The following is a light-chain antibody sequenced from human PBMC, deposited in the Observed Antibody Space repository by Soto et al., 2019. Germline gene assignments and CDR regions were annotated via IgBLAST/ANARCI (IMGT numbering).Light chain of an antibody. CDR1: QDISMF. CDR3: QQYAILPGT. V-gene: IGKV1-33*01. CDR2: GAS. J-gene: IGKJ4*01. Sequence: DIQMTQSPSSLSASVGDRVTITCQASQDISMFLNWYQQKLGKAPKLLINGASNLETGVPSRFSGSGSGTDFTFTINSLQPEDVATYFCQQYAILPGTFGGGTKVEV.